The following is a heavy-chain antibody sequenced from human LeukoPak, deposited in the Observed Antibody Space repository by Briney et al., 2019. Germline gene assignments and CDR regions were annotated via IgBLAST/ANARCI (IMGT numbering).Heavy chain of an antibody. J-gene: IGHJ4*02. Sequence: ASVKVSCKASGYTFTGYYMHWVRQAPGQGLEWMGIINPSGGSTSYAQEFQGRVTMTRDTSTSTVYMELSSLRSEDTAVYYCARLTPDYGDSIDYWGQGTLVTVSS. CDR3: ARLTPDYGDSIDY. CDR2: INPSGGST. V-gene: IGHV1-46*01. CDR1: GYTFTGYY. D-gene: IGHD4-17*01.